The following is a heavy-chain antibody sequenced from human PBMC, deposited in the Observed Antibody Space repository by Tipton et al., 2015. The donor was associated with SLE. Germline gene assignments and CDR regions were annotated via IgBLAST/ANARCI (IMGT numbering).Heavy chain of an antibody. D-gene: IGHD2-21*02. Sequence: TLSLTCTVSGYCISSGYYWGWIRQPPGKGLEWFGSIYQSGGTCYNPSLKSRLTISVDTSKNQFSLKLSSVTAADTALYYCARASYGDQFSIDYWGQGTLVSVSS. CDR1: GYCISSGYY. CDR2: IYQSGGT. V-gene: IGHV4-38-2*02. CDR3: ARASYGDQFSIDY. J-gene: IGHJ4*02.